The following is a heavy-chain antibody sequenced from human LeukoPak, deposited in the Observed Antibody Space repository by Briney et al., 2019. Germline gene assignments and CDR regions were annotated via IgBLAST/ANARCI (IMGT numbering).Heavy chain of an antibody. V-gene: IGHV1-2*02. CDR2: INPNSGGT. D-gene: IGHD1-1*01. CDR1: GYTFTGYY. J-gene: IGHJ5*02. CDR3: ARVDWNDVLRFDP. Sequence: ASVKVSCKASGYTFTGYYMHWVRQAPGQGLEWMGWINPNSGGTNYAQKFQGRVTMTRDTSISTAYMELSRLRSDDTAVYYCARVDWNDVLRFDPWGQGTLVTVSS.